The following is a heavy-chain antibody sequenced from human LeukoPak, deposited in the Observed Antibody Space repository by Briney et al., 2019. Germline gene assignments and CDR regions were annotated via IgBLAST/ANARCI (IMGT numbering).Heavy chain of an antibody. J-gene: IGHJ4*02. CDR2: IRYDGINK. D-gene: IGHD5-12*01. V-gene: IGHV3-30*02. Sequence: PGGSLRLSCAASGLTFSNHGMHWVRQAPGKGLEWVSFIRYDGINKYYPDSVKGRFTISRHNSKNTLYLHMNSLRAEDTAVYYCAKDIATMRWLRPDPSVDYWGQGTLVTVSS. CDR1: GLTFSNHG. CDR3: AKDIATMRWLRPDPSVDY.